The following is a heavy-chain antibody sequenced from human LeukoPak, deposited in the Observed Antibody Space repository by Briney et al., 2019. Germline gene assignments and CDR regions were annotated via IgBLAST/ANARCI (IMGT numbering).Heavy chain of an antibody. Sequence: GGSLRLSCAASGLTFSRYGMHWVRQAPGKGLEWVAVISYDGSNKYYADSVKGRFTISIYNSKNTLYLQMNSLRAEDTAVYYCAKPPMVRGVITKERSPYWYFDLWGRGTLVTVSS. CDR1: GLTFSRYG. V-gene: IGHV3-30*18. CDR3: AKPPMVRGVITKERSPYWYFDL. CDR2: ISYDGSNK. D-gene: IGHD3-10*01. J-gene: IGHJ2*01.